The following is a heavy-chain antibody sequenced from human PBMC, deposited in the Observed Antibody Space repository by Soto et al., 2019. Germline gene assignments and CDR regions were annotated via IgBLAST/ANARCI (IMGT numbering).Heavy chain of an antibody. D-gene: IGHD2-21*02. CDR3: ASEPAYCGGDCHIDY. Sequence: PSETLSLTCAVSGGSISSGGYSWSWIRQPPGKGLEWIGYIYHSGSTYYNPSLKSRVTISVDRSKNQFSLKLSSVTAADTAVYYCASEPAYCGGDCHIDYWGQGTPVTVSS. J-gene: IGHJ4*02. CDR1: GGSISSGGYS. CDR2: IYHSGST. V-gene: IGHV4-30-2*02.